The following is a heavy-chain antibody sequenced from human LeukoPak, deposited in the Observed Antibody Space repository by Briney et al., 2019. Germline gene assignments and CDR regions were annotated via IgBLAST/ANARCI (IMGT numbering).Heavy chain of an antibody. CDR3: ARGFPKNAILPCDY. V-gene: IGHV4-39*07. CDR1: GGSISSSSYY. J-gene: IGHJ4*02. Sequence: PSETLSLTCSVSGGSISSSSYYWGWIRQPPGKGLEWIGSIYYSGSTYYNPSLKSRVTISVDTSKNQFSLKLSSVTAADTAVYYCARGFPKNAILPCDYWGQGTLVTVSS. CDR2: IYYSGST. D-gene: IGHD2-21*01.